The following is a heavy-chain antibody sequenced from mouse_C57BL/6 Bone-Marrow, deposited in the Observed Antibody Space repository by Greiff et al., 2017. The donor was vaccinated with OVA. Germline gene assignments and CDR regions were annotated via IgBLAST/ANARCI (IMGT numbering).Heavy chain of an antibody. J-gene: IGHJ4*01. CDR3: AIERLGHYYAMDY. Sequence: VQLQQSDAELVKPGASVKISCKVSGYTFTDHTIHWMKQRPEQGLEWIGYIYPRDGSTKYNEKFKGKATLTADKSSSTAYMQLSSLTSEDSAVYYCAIERLGHYYAMDYWGQGTSVTVSS. CDR1: GYTFTDHT. V-gene: IGHV1-78*01. D-gene: IGHD4-1*01. CDR2: IYPRDGST.